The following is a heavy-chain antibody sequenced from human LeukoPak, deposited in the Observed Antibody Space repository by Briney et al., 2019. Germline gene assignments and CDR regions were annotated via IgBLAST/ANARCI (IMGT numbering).Heavy chain of an antibody. J-gene: IGHJ1*01. V-gene: IGHV3-7*03. CDR3: ARLGCVRACPHGALNW. D-gene: IGHD3/OR15-3a*01. Sequence: GGSLRLSCAASGFTFSGYWMSWVRQAPGKGLECVATVTQDGSEKYYVDSVKGRFTISRDNAKSSLFLQMNSLRAEDTAVYYCARLGCVRACPHGALNWWGQGPWSPSPQ. CDR1: GFTFSGYW. CDR2: VTQDGSEK.